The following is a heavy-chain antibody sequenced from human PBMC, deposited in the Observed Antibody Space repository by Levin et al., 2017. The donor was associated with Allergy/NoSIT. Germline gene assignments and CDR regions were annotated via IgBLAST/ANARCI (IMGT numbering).Heavy chain of an antibody. V-gene: IGHV3-21*01. CDR3: ARGGCTGTSCFLFDY. J-gene: IGHJ4*02. CDR1: GFTFNTYS. CDR2: ISSSSDYI. Sequence: SCEASGFTFNTYSMHWVRQAPGKGLEWVSSISSSSDYIYYADSVKGRCTISRDNAKISLYLQMNSLRAEDTAVYYCARGGCTGTSCFLFDYWGQGTLVTVSS. D-gene: IGHD2-2*01.